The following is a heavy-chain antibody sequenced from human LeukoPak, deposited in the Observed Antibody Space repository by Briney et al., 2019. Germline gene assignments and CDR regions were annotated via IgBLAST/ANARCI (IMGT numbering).Heavy chain of an antibody. CDR3: ARGPSGYHNT. Sequence: SETLSLTCAVYGGSFSGYYWSWIRQPPGKGLEWIGSLYYSGTTYYNPSLKSRVTISVDTSKNQFSLKLSSVTAADTAVYYCARGPSGYHNTGGQGTLVTVSS. V-gene: IGHV4-34*01. D-gene: IGHD5-12*01. CDR1: GGSFSGYY. J-gene: IGHJ4*02. CDR2: LYYSGTT.